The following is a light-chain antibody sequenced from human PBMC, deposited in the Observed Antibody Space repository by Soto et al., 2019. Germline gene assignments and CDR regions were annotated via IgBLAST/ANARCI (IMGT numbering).Light chain of an antibody. V-gene: IGKV1-27*01. CDR2: AAS. J-gene: IGKJ3*01. Sequence: DIQMTQSPPSLSASVGDRVTITCRASQDISNYLAWYQQRPGKVPRLLIYAASTLQSGVPSRFSGSGSGTHCTLTISTLLPEDAATYYCQNLDSAAFTFGPATKMDIK. CDR1: QDISNY. CDR3: QNLDSAAFT.